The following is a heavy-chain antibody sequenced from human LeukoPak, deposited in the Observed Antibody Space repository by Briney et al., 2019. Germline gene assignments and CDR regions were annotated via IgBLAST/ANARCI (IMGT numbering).Heavy chain of an antibody. V-gene: IGHV1-2*06. J-gene: IGHJ4*02. CDR1: GYTFTGYY. CDR3: ARGGSRGYSYVPLDY. D-gene: IGHD5-18*01. CDR2: INPNSGGT. Sequence: GASVKVSCKASGYTFTGYYMHWVRRAPGQGREWMGRINPNSGGTNYAQKFQGRVTMTRDTSISTAYMELSRLRSDDTAVYYCARGGSRGYSYVPLDYWGQGTLVTVSS.